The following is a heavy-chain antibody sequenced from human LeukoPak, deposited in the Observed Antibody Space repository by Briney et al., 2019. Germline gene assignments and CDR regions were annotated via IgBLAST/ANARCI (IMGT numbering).Heavy chain of an antibody. CDR2: INEDASRI. J-gene: IGHJ4*02. CDR1: GLTFRAYR. CDR3: ARESSSGDFF. V-gene: IGHV3-74*01. D-gene: IGHD3-22*01. Sequence: GGSLRLSCAASGLTFRAYRMHWVRQGPGKGLVWVSRINEDASRIDNADSVKGRFIISRDNAKNTLYLQMNSLRVEDTGVYYCARESSSGDFFWGQGTLVTVSS.